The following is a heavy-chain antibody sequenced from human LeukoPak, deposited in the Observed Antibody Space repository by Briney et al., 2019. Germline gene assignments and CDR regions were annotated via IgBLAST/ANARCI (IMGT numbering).Heavy chain of an antibody. J-gene: IGHJ4*02. CDR2: IYYSGST. D-gene: IGHD6-6*01. CDR3: ARVSARPLSFDY. Sequence: PSETLSLTCTVSGGSISSYYWSWIRQPPGKGLDWIGYIYYSGSTNYNPSLKSRVTISVDTSKNQFSLKLSSVTAADTAVYYCARVSARPLSFDYWGQGTLVTVSS. CDR1: GGSISSYY. V-gene: IGHV4-59*01.